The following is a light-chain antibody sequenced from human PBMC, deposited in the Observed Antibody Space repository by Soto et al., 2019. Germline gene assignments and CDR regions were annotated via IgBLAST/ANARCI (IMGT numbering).Light chain of an antibody. V-gene: IGLV2-11*01. J-gene: IGLJ2*01. CDR2: DVS. Sequence: QSALTQPPSVSGSPGQSVTISCTGTSSDVGGYNYVSWYQQHPGKAPKLMIYDVSNRPSGVSDRFSGSKSGNTASLTISGLQAEDEADYYCCSYASSYTFVVFGGGTKLTVL. CDR3: CSYASSYTFVV. CDR1: SSDVGGYNY.